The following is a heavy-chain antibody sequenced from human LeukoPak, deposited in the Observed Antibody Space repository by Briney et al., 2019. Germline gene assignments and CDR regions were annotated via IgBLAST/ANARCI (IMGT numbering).Heavy chain of an antibody. D-gene: IGHD6-13*01. CDR1: GGSISSYY. J-gene: IGHJ4*02. CDR3: AREAGIAAAAQFDY. CDR2: IYTSGST. V-gene: IGHV4-4*07. Sequence: SETLSLTCTVSGGSISSYYWSWIRQPAGKGLKWIGRIYTSGSTNYNPSLKSRVTMSVDTSKNQFSLKLSSVTAADTAVYYCAREAGIAAAAQFDYWGQGTLVTVSS.